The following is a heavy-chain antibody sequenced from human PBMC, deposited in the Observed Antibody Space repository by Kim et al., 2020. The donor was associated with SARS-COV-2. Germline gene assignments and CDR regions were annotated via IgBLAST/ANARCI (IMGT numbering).Heavy chain of an antibody. CDR3: ASYSSSFADAFDI. J-gene: IGHJ3*02. V-gene: IGHV4-30-2*01. CDR2: IYHSGST. CDR1: GDSISSGGYS. D-gene: IGHD6-13*01. Sequence: SETLSLTCAVSGDSISSGGYSWSWIRQPPGKGLEWIGYIYHSGSTYYNPSLKSRVTISVDRSKNQFSLKLSSVTAADTAVYYCASYSSSFADAFDIWGQGTMVTVSS.